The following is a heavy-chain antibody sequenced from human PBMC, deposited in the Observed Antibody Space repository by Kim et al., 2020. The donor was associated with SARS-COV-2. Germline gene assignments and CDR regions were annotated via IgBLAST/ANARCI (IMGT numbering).Heavy chain of an antibody. J-gene: IGHJ3*01. Sequence: GGSLRLSCAGSGFSFSPYWMFWVRQTPGKGPEWVANINQDERKKYYVDSVKDRFTISRDNAKNSLYLQMNSLRAEDTAMYYCTRDLNYYNSGNYYDVFDLWGQGTMVTVSS. CDR2: INQDERKK. CDR3: TRDLNYYNSGNYYDVFDL. D-gene: IGHD3-10*01. V-gene: IGHV3-7*01. CDR1: GFSFSPYW.